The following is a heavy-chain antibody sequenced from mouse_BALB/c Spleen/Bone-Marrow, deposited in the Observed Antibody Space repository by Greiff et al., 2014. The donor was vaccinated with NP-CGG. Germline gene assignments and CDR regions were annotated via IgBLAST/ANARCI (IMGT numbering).Heavy chain of an antibody. CDR1: EYEFPSHD. D-gene: IGHD2-4*01. CDR2: INSDGGST. J-gene: IGHJ3*01. CDR3: ARRGDYDWFAY. V-gene: IGHV5-2*01. Sequence: EVQLVESGGGLVQPGASLKLSCESNEYEFPSHDMSWVRKTPEKRLELVAAINSDGGSTYYTDTMERRSIISRDNTKKTLYLQMSSLRAEDTALYYCARRGDYDWFAYWGQGTQVTVSA.